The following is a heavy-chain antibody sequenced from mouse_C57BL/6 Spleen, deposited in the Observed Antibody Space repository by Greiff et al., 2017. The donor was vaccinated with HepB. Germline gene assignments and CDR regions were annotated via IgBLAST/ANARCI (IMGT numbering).Heavy chain of an antibody. Sequence: QVQLKQPGAELVRPGSSVKLSCKASGYTFTSYWMHWVKQSPIQGLEWIGNIDPSDSETHYNQKFKDKATLTVDKSSSTAYMQLSSLTSEDSAVYYCARGRYNYGSSYRRFDYWGQGTTLTVSS. CDR2: IDPSDSET. V-gene: IGHV1-52*01. CDR3: ARGRYNYGSSYRRFDY. CDR1: GYTFTSYW. J-gene: IGHJ2*01. D-gene: IGHD1-1*01.